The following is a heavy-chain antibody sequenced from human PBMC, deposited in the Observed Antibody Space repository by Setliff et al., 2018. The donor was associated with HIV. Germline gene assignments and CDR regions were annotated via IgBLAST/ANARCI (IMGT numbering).Heavy chain of an antibody. Sequence: ASVKVSCKVSGYTLTELSRHWVRQAPGKGLEWMGGFDPEDGNTIYAQKFQGRVTMTADTSTDTAYMELSSLRSEDTAVYYCARVLDPGIAVATHAFDIWGQGTMVTVS. CDR1: GYTLTELS. V-gene: IGHV1-24*01. CDR3: ARVLDPGIAVATHAFDI. J-gene: IGHJ3*02. D-gene: IGHD6-19*01. CDR2: FDPEDGNT.